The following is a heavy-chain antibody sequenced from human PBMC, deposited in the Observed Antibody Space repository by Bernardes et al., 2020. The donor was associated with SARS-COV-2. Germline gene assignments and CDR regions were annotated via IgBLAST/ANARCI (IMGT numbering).Heavy chain of an antibody. CDR1: GYTFTTYG. Sequence: AAVKVSCKASGYTFTTYGISWVRQAAGHGLEWMGWISGYNGTTYYAQKLQDRVTMTTDTSTSTAHMELRSLRSDDTAVYYCARVGCGGDCYPNPRPYYYYGMDVWGQGTTVTVSS. CDR2: ISGYNGTT. J-gene: IGHJ6*02. D-gene: IGHD2-21*01. V-gene: IGHV1-18*01. CDR3: ARVGCGGDCYPNPRPYYYYGMDV.